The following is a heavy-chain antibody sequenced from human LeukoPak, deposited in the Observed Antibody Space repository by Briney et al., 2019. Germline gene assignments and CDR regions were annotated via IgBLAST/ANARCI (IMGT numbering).Heavy chain of an antibody. CDR2: VYSSGST. D-gene: IGHD3-3*01. J-gene: IGHJ6*02. V-gene: IGHV4-59*01. CDR1: GGAISSSY. Sequence: SETLSLTCTVSGGAISSSYWSWIRQPPGKGLEWIAYVYSSGSTNYNPSLKSRVSISLDTSKNQFSLNLSSVTAADTAVYYCAREQRFLEWLYNSDGMDVWGQGTTVTVSS. CDR3: AREQRFLEWLYNSDGMDV.